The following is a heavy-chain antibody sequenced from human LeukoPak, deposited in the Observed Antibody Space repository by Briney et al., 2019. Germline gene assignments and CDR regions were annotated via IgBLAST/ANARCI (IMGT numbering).Heavy chain of an antibody. V-gene: IGHV4-34*01. J-gene: IGHJ4*02. CDR3: ARGPHDYVWGSYRYGSFDY. CDR1: GGSFSGYY. Sequence: PSETLSLTCAVYGGSFSGYYWSWIRQPPGKGLEWIGVINHSGSTNYNPSLKSRVTISVDTSKNQFSLKLSSVTAADTAVYYCARGPHDYVWGSYRYGSFDYWGQGTLVTVSS. D-gene: IGHD3-16*02. CDR2: INHSGST.